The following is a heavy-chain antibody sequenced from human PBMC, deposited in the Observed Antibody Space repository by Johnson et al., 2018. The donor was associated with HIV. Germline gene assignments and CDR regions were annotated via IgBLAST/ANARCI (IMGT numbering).Heavy chain of an antibody. Sequence: QVLLVESGGDVVQPWGSLRLSCAASGFTFSSYGMHWVRQAPGKGLEWVAVIWYDGSNKYYSDSVKGRFTISRENAKNSLYLQMNSLRAEDTAVYFCTRGEGGYLYDSSGYYHRPDDAFEIWGQGTMVTVSS. CDR2: IWYDGSNK. CDR1: GFTFSSYG. V-gene: IGHV3-33*08. CDR3: TRGEGGYLYDSSGYYHRPDDAFEI. D-gene: IGHD3-22*01. J-gene: IGHJ3*02.